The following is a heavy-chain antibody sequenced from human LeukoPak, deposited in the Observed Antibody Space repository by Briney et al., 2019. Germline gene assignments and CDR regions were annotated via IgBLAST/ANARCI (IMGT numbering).Heavy chain of an antibody. J-gene: IGHJ4*02. Sequence: GGSLRLSCAASGFTFEDYAMHWVRQGPGKGLEWVSLISGNGNNIYYADSVKGRFTISRDNSKNSLYLQMNSLRTEDTALYYCAKALPQYYDFWSGYSGGFDYWGQGTLVTVSS. CDR3: AKALPQYYDFWSGYSGGFDY. CDR2: ISGNGNNI. V-gene: IGHV3-43*02. D-gene: IGHD3-3*01. CDR1: GFTFEDYA.